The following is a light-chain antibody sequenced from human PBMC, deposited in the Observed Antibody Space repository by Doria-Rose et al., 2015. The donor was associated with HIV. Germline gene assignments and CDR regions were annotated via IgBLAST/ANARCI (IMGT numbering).Light chain of an antibody. CDR2: GAS. CDR3: QQYGSSNLT. V-gene: IGKV3-20*01. Sequence: IVLTQSPGTPSLSPGERATLSCRASQSVSNNYLAWYQQKPGQAPRLLVYGASGRATGIPDRFSGSGSGADFTLTISRLEPEDFAVYDCQQYGSSNLTVGGGIKVE. J-gene: IGKJ4*01. CDR1: QSVSNNY.